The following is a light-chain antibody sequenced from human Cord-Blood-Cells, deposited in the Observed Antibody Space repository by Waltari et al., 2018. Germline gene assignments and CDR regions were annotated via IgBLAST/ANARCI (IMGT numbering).Light chain of an antibody. J-gene: IGKJ4*01. CDR2: WAS. CDR3: QQYYSTPLT. CDR1: QSVLYSSNNKNY. V-gene: IGKV4-1*01. Sequence: DIVMTQSPASLAVSLGERATINCKSSQSVLYSSNNKNYLAWYQQKPGQPPKLLIYWASTRESGVPDRFSCSGSGTDFTLTISSLNAEDVAVYYCQQYYSTPLTFGGGTKVEIK.